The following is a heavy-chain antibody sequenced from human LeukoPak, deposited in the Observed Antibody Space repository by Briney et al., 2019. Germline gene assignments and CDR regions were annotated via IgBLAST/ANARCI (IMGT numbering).Heavy chain of an antibody. CDR2: LYSDDTT. CDR1: GFIVNSNY. V-gene: IGHV3-53*01. D-gene: IGHD1-26*01. CDR3: ARGGGYYAIDY. Sequence: PGGSLRLSCAASGFIVNSNYMNWVRQAPGKGLEWVPVLYSDDTTYYADSVKGRFTISRDNSKNTLYLQMNNLRAEDTAVYYCARGGGYYAIDYWGQGTLVTVSS. J-gene: IGHJ4*02.